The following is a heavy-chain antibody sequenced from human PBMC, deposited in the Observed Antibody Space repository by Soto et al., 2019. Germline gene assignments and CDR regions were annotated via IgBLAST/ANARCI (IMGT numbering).Heavy chain of an antibody. J-gene: IGHJ4*02. CDR1: GGSISSYY. D-gene: IGHD4-17*01. CDR2: IYYSGST. Sequence: SETLSLTCTVSGGSISSYYWTWIRQPPGKGMEWIGYIYYSGSTNYNPSLKSRLTISVDTSKNQFSLKLSSVTAADTAVYYCARAYGDYVFDYWGQGTLVTVSS. V-gene: IGHV4-59*01. CDR3: ARAYGDYVFDY.